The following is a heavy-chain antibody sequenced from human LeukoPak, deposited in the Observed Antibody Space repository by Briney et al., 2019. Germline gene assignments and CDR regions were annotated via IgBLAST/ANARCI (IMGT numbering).Heavy chain of an antibody. J-gene: IGHJ5*02. Sequence: GGSLRLSCVASGFTFSSYWMTWVRQAPGKGLEWVANIKTDGSQIYYVDSVKGRFTISRDNAKNSLYLQMNTLKTEDTAVYYCTTGEYLRLRLGELSLVGTWGPGTLVTVSS. D-gene: IGHD3-16*02. V-gene: IGHV3-7*03. CDR2: IKTDGSQI. CDR3: TTGEYLRLRLGELSLVGT. CDR1: GFTFSSYW.